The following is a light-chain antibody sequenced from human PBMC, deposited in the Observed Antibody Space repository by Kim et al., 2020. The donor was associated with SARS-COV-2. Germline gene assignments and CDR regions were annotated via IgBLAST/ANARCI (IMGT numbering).Light chain of an antibody. CDR1: SSDVGGYNY. V-gene: IGLV2-14*03. Sequence: QSALTQPASVSGSPGQSITISCTGTSSDVGGYNYVSWYQQHPGKAPKLIIYDVTKRPSGVSNRFSGSKSGNTASLTISGLQAEDEADYYCISYTTSNPFVVFGGGTKLTVL. CDR2: DVT. CDR3: ISYTTSNPFVV. J-gene: IGLJ3*02.